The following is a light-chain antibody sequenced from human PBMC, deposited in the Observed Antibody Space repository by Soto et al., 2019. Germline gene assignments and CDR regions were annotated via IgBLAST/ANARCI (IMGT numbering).Light chain of an antibody. CDR3: QQYINLWT. Sequence: EIVMTQSPATLSVSPGERVTLSCRASQSVSSNLAWYQQKPGQSPRLLIYGASTRATGIPARFSGSGSGTEFTLTISSLQSEDFAVYYCQQYINLWTFGQGTKVELK. CDR2: GAS. V-gene: IGKV3-15*01. J-gene: IGKJ1*01. CDR1: QSVSSN.